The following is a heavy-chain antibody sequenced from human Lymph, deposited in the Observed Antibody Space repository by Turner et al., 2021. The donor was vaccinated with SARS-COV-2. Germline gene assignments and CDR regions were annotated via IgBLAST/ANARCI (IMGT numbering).Heavy chain of an antibody. D-gene: IGHD1-1*01. CDR3: ATLKSNWKILTGRYYFDF. CDR2: FDPEDGET. V-gene: IGHV1-24*01. CDR1: GYTLTELS. Sequence: QVQLVQSGAEVKKPGASVKVSCKVSGYTLTELSIHWVRQAPGKGLEWMVGFDPEDGETIYAQKFQGRVTMTDDTSTDTAYMELSSLRSDDTAVYYCATLKSNWKILTGRYYFDFWGQGTLVTVSS. J-gene: IGHJ4*02.